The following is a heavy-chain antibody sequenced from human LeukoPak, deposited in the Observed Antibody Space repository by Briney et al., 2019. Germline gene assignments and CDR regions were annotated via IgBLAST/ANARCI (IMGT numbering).Heavy chain of an antibody. V-gene: IGHV3-33*01. Sequence: GGSLRLSCAASGFTFSSYGMHWVRQAPGKGLEWVAVIWYDGSNKYYADSVKGRFTISRDNSKNTLYLQMNSLRSEDTSVYYCAREVYSYALDALDLWGQGTMVTVSS. D-gene: IGHD2-2*01. CDR2: IWYDGSNK. J-gene: IGHJ3*01. CDR1: GFTFSSYG. CDR3: AREVYSYALDALDL.